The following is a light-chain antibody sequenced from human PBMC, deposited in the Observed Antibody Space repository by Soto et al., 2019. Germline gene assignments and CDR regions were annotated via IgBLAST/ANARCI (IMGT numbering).Light chain of an antibody. Sequence: QSALTQPPSASGSPGQSVTISCTGTSSDVGGYNYVSWYQQHPGKAPKLMIYEVNTRHSGVPDLCSGSKSGNTASPTVSGLQAEYEADYYCNSYAGSNNAVFGTGTKLTVL. CDR2: EVN. CDR1: SSDVGGYNY. CDR3: NSYAGSNNAV. V-gene: IGLV2-8*01. J-gene: IGLJ1*01.